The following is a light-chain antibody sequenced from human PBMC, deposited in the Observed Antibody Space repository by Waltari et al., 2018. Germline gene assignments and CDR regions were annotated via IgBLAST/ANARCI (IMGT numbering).Light chain of an antibody. CDR2: DAS. Sequence: EIVLTQSPATLSLSPGESATLSYRSSQSVSSYLAWYQQKPGQAPRLLIYDASNRATGIPARFSGSGSGTDFTLTISSLEPEDFAVYYCQQRSNWPAVFTFGPGTKVDIK. V-gene: IGKV3-11*01. CDR3: QQRSNWPAVFT. J-gene: IGKJ3*01. CDR1: QSVSSY.